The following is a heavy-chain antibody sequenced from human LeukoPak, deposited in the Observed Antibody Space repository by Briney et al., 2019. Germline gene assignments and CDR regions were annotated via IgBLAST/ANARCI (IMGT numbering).Heavy chain of an antibody. CDR2: INHSGST. CDR1: GGSFSGYY. Sequence: SETLSLTCAVYGGSFSGYYWSWIRQPPGKGLEWIGEINHSGSTNYNPSLKSRVTISVDTSKNQSSLKLSSVTAADTAVYYCARLGGFPAVAAPYWGQGTLVTVSS. D-gene: IGHD6-19*01. CDR3: ARLGGFPAVAAPY. J-gene: IGHJ4*02. V-gene: IGHV4-34*01.